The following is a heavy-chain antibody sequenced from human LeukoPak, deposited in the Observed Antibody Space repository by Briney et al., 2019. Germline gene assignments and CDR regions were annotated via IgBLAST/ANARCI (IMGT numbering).Heavy chain of an antibody. Sequence: GGSLRRSCAASGFTFSSYSMNWVRQAPGKGLEWVSSISSSSSYIYYADSVKGRFTISRDNAKNSLYLQMNSLRAEDTAVYYCARTFWSGYYTGIRYWGQGTLVTVSS. D-gene: IGHD3-3*01. CDR1: GFTFSSYS. J-gene: IGHJ4*02. V-gene: IGHV3-21*01. CDR2: ISSSSSYI. CDR3: ARTFWSGYYTGIRY.